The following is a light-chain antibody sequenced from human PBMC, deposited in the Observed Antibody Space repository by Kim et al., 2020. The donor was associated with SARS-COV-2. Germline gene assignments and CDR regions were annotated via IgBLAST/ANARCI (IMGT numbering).Light chain of an antibody. V-gene: IGKV3-15*01. CDR3: QQHNNCSPVT. CDR2: GGA. Sequence: SPGERATLSCRASQSVSSNFSWYQQQPRQAPRSLIIGGATRTTAIPARLSGSGAATEFTITISSLQYDDFAVDYCQQHNNCSPVTFGQGTKVDIK. CDR1: QSVSSN. J-gene: IGKJ1*01.